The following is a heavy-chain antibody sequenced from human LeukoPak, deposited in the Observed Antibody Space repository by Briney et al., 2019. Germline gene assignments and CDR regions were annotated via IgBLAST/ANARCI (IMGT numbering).Heavy chain of an antibody. CDR2: IYYSGST. CDR3: AKGPSGYTYDPFDI. D-gene: IGHD3-16*02. CDR1: GGSISSSSYY. J-gene: IGHJ3*02. Sequence: SETLPLTCTVSGGSISSSSYYWSWIRQPPGKGLEWIGYIYYSGSTNYNPSLKSRVTISVATSKDQFSLKLSSVTAADTAVYYCAKGPSGYTYDPFDIWGQGTMVTVSS. V-gene: IGHV4-61*01.